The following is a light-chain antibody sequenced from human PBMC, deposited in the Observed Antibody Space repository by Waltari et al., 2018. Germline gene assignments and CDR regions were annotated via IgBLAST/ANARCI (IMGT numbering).Light chain of an antibody. CDR1: QSISNS. V-gene: IGKV1-39*01. J-gene: IGKJ1*01. CDR2: GAY. CDR3: QQGYSGPLT. Sequence: DIQMTQSPSSLAASVGDSVAITCRASQSISNSLSWYQQKPGKAPRPLTSGAYNLQTGVPSRFRGSGAGADFTLTISSLQPEDFATYYCQQGYSGPLTFGQGTKVEIK.